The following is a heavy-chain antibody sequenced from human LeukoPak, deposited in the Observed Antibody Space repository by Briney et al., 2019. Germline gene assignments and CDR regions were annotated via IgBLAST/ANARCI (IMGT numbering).Heavy chain of an antibody. Sequence: ASVKVSCKASGYTFTSYYMHWVRQAPGQGLEWMGIINPSGGSTSYAQKFQGRVTMTRDMSTSTVYMELSSLRSEDTAVYYCARGPYCSGGSCYSFYYYYMDVWGKGTTVTVSS. J-gene: IGHJ6*03. D-gene: IGHD2-15*01. CDR2: INPSGGST. CDR1: GYTFTSYY. V-gene: IGHV1-46*01. CDR3: ARGPYCSGGSCYSFYYYYMDV.